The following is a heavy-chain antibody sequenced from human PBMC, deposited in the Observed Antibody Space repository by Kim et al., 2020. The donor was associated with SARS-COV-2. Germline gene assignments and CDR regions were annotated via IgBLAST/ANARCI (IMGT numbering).Heavy chain of an antibody. Sequence: SETLSLTCAVYGGSFSGYYWSWIRQPPGKGLEWIGEINHSGSTNYNPSLKSRVTISVDTSKNQFSLKLSSVTAADTAVYYCARRAFNWFDPWGQGTLVTVSS. CDR2: INHSGST. CDR1: GGSFSGYY. J-gene: IGHJ5*02. CDR3: ARRAFNWFDP. V-gene: IGHV4-34*01.